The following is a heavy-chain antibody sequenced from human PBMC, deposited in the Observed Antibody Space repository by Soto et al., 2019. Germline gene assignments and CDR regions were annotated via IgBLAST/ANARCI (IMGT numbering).Heavy chain of an antibody. CDR1: GGSISSYY. V-gene: IGHV4-59*01. J-gene: IGHJ4*02. CDR2: IYYTGST. Sequence: NPSETLSLTCTVSGGSISSYYWSWIRQPPGKGLEWIGYIYYTGSTNYNPSLKSRVTISVDTSKNQFSLQLSSVTAADTAVYYCAARKAYYYDSSGYYVSYYFDYWGQGTLVTVSS. D-gene: IGHD3-22*01. CDR3: AARKAYYYDSSGYYVSYYFDY.